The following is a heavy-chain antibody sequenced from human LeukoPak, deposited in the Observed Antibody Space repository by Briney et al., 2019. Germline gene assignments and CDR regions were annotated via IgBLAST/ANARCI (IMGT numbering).Heavy chain of an antibody. D-gene: IGHD3-3*01. CDR1: GGSISSSSYY. J-gene: IGHJ3*02. CDR2: IYYSGST. CDR3: ASHDRYYDFWSGYYAQDDAFDI. Sequence: SETLSLTCTVSGGSISSSSYYWGWIRQPPGTGLEWIGSIYYSGSTYYNPSLKSRVTISVDTSKNQFSLKLSSVTAADTAVYYCASHDRYYDFWSGYYAQDDAFDIWGQGTMVTVSS. V-gene: IGHV4-39*01.